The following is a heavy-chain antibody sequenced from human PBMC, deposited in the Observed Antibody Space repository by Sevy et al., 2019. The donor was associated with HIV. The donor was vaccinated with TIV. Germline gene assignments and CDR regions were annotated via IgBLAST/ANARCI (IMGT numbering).Heavy chain of an antibody. CDR3: ARDRLVRADFDY. D-gene: IGHD3-10*01. CDR2: ISSSSSYI. Sequence: GESLKISCAASGFTFSSYSMNWVRQAPGKGLEWVSSISSSSSYIYYADSVKGRFTISRDNAKNSLYLQMNSLRAEDTAVYYCARDRLVRADFDYWGQGTLVTVSS. CDR1: GFTFSSYS. J-gene: IGHJ4*02. V-gene: IGHV3-21*01.